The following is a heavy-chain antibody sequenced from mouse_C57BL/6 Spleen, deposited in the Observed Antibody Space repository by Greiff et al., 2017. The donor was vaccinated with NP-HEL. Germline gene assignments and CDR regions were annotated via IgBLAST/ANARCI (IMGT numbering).Heavy chain of an antibody. Sequence: VQLQQSGPELVKPGASVKIPCKASGYTFTDYNMDWVKQSHGKSLEWIGDINPNNGGTIYNQKFKGKATLTVGKSSSTAYMELRSLTSEDTAVYYCARSGSLAYWGQGTLVTVSA. J-gene: IGHJ3*01. CDR1: GYTFTDYN. CDR3: ARSGSLAY. V-gene: IGHV1-18*01. CDR2: INPNNGGT. D-gene: IGHD3-1*01.